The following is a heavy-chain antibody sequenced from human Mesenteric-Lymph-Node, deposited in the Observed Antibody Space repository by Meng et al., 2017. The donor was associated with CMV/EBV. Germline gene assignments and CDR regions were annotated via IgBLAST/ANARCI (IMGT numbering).Heavy chain of an antibody. CDR2: IYNVGST. J-gene: IGHJ6*02. D-gene: IGHD4-23*01. CDR3: ARDQNWYLGYYGMDV. CDR1: GFAVTNTH. V-gene: IGHV3-53*01. Sequence: ESLKISCAASGFAVTNTHMSWVRQAPGKGLEWVSLIYNVGSTYYADSVKGRFTISRDTSKNTLYLDMDNLRADDTAVYYCARDQNWYLGYYGMDVWGQGTTVTVSS.